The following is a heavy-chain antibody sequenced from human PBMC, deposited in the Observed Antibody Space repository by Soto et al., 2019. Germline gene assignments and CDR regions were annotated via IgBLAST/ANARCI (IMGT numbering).Heavy chain of an antibody. J-gene: IGHJ6*02. CDR1: GGTFRSNA. CDR3: ALGDYSSGWLNYGMDV. D-gene: IGHD6-19*01. V-gene: IGHV1-69*13. CDR2: LIPIFGTA. Sequence: SVKVSCKASGGTFRSNAISWVRQAPGQGLEWMGGLIPIFGTANYAQKFQGRVTITADESTSTAYMELSSLRSEDTAVYYCALGDYSSGWLNYGMDVWGQGTTVTVSS.